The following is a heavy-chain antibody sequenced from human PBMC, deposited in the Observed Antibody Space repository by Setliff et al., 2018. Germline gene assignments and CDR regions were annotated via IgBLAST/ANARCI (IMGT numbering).Heavy chain of an antibody. CDR2: IYIGGSA. V-gene: IGHV4-4*07. J-gene: IGHJ6*03. CDR1: GGSFSSYY. CDR3: AREQWLDPPGYYYMDV. Sequence: SETLSLTCAVYGGSFSSYYWSWIRQPAGKGLEWIGHIYIGGSANYNPSLKSRVTMSIDTSKNQFSLKLNSVTAADMAVYYCAREQWLDPPGYYYMDVWAKGTTVTVS. D-gene: IGHD6-19*01.